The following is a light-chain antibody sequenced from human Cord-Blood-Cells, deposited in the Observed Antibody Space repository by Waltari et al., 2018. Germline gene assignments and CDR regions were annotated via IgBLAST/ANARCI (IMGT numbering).Light chain of an antibody. CDR2: EVS. CDR3: SSYTSSSKGV. CDR1: SSDVGGYNY. J-gene: IGLJ2*01. V-gene: IGLV2-14*01. Sequence: QSALTQPASVSGSPGQSITISCTGTSSDVGGYNYVPWYQQHPGKAPNLMIYEVSDRPAGVSNRFSGSKAGKRASLTCSGLEAEDECDYYCSSYTSSSKGVFGGGTKLTV.